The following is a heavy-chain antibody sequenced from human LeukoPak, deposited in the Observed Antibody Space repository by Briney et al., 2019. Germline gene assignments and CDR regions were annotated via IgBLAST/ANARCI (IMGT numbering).Heavy chain of an antibody. CDR3: ASSQYPIAAADNWFDP. J-gene: IGHJ5*02. V-gene: IGHV4-39*01. CDR1: GASFSSYS. Sequence: SETLSLTCAVYGASFSSYSWGWIRQPPGKGLEWIGSIYYTGTTYYNPSPKSRITISVDTSKNQLSLKLSSVTAADTAVYYCASSQYPIAAADNWFDPWGQGILVTVSS. D-gene: IGHD6-13*01. CDR2: IYYTGTT.